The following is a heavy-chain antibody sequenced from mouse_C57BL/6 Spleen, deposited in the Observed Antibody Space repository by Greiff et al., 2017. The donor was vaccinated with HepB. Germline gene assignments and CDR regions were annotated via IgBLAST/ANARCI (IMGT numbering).Heavy chain of an antibody. CDR3: ARYWYFDV. V-gene: IGHV5-16*01. CDR1: GFTFSDYY. Sequence: EVQLVESEGGLVQPGRSMKLSCTASGFTFSDYYMAWVRQVPEKGLEWVANINYDGSSTYYLDSLKSRFIISRDNAKNILYLQMSSLKSEDTATYYCARYWYFDVWGTGTTVTVSS. CDR2: INYDGSST. J-gene: IGHJ1*03.